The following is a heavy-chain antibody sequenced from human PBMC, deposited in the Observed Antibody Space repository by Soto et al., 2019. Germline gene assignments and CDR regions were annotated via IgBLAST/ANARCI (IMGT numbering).Heavy chain of an antibody. V-gene: IGHV3-23*01. CDR1: GFTFSSYA. J-gene: IGHJ4*02. CDR2: NSGSGGST. D-gene: IGHD6-6*01. Sequence: PGGSLRLSCAASGFTFSSYAMSWVRQAPGRGLEWVSANSGSGGSTYYADSVKGRFTISRDNAKNSLYLQMNSLRAEDTALYYCAKDMVLSRYSSSPLGSFDYWGQGTLVTVSS. CDR3: AKDMVLSRYSSSPLGSFDY.